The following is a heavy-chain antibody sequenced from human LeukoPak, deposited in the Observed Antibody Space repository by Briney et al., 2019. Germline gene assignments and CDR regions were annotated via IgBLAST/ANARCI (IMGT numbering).Heavy chain of an antibody. D-gene: IGHD2-15*01. J-gene: IGHJ3*02. CDR3: ARPRLGYCSGGSCFDAFDI. V-gene: IGHV3-23*01. Sequence: GGSLRLSCAASGFTFAAYAMNWLRQAPGKGLEWVSSISGSGGSTYYAESVKGRFTISRDNSKNTLFLQMNSLTAEDTAIYSCARPRLGYCSGGSCFDAFDIWGQGTMVTVSS. CDR1: GFTFAAYA. CDR2: ISGSGGST.